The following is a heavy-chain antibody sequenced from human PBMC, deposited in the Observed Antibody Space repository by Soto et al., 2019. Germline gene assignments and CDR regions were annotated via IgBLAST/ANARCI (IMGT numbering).Heavy chain of an antibody. CDR2: FDPEDGET. CDR1: GYTLTELS. CDR3: ATVRYDYIWGSSRPVLSY. D-gene: IGHD3-16*01. J-gene: IGHJ4*02. V-gene: IGHV1-24*01. Sequence: ASVKVSCKVSGYTLTELSMHWVRQAPGKGLEWMGGFDPEDGETIYAQKFQGRVTMTEDTSTDTAYMELSSLRSEDTAVYYCATVRYDYIWGSSRPVLSYRGQGTLVPVSS.